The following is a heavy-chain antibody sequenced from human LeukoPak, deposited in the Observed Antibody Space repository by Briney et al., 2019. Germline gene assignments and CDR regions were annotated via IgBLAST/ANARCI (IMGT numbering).Heavy chain of an antibody. CDR2: ISYDGSNK. J-gene: IGHJ4*02. Sequence: PGGSLRLSCAASGFTFSRYGMHWVRQAPGKGLEWVTAISYDGSNKYYADSVKGRFTISRDNSKNTLYLEVISLTAEDTAVYYCAKDDAWLRFGEWSQGTLVTVSS. CDR3: AKDDAWLRFGE. V-gene: IGHV3-30*04. CDR1: GFTFSRYG. D-gene: IGHD3-10*01.